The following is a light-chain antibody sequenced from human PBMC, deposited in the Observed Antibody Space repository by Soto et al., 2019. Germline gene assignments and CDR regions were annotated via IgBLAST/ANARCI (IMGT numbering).Light chain of an antibody. V-gene: IGKV3-15*01. CDR1: QSVSSN. CDR3: HHYNNWWA. Sequence: EILMTQSPATLSVSRGERASLCCRTSQSVSSNLAWYQQKPGQAPRLLIYGASTRATGIPDRFSGSGSGTEFSLTINSLQSEDFAVYYCHHYNNWWAFGQGTKVDIK. CDR2: GAS. J-gene: IGKJ1*01.